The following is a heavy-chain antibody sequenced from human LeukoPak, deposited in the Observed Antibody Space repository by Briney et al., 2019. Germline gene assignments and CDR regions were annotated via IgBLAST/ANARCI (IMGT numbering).Heavy chain of an antibody. Sequence: ASVKVTCKVSGYTLTELSMHWVRQARGKGLEGMGGFDLEDGETIYAQKVQGRVTMTEDTTTDTAYMKLSSLRSEDTAVYYCARGLGYYYDEEVYWGQGTLVTVSS. CDR2: FDLEDGET. CDR3: ARGLGYYYDEEVY. CDR1: GYTLTELS. D-gene: IGHD3-22*01. J-gene: IGHJ4*02. V-gene: IGHV1-24*01.